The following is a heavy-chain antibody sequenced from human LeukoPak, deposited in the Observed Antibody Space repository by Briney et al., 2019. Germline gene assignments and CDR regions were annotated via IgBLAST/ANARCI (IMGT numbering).Heavy chain of an antibody. CDR1: GGSFSGYY. V-gene: IGHV4-34*01. J-gene: IGHJ4*02. D-gene: IGHD6-19*01. CDR3: ARVRSSGWYPFDY. CDR2: INHSGST. Sequence: PSETLSLTCAVYGGSFSGYYWTWIRQPPGKGLEWIGEINHSGSTNYNPSLKSRVTISVDTSKNQFSLNLGSVTAADTAVYYCARVRSSGWYPFDYWGQGTLVSVSS.